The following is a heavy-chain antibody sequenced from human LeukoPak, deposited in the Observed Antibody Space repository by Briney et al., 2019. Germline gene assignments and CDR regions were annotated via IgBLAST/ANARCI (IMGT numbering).Heavy chain of an antibody. J-gene: IGHJ4*02. Sequence: GGSLRLSCAASGFPFANTWMHWVRQAPGKGLVWVSLIDNDGSTTHYADSVKGRFTISRDNAKNTVYLQMNSLRAEDTAAYYCAIGGTYGSGSWGQGTLVTVSS. CDR3: AIGGTYGSGS. CDR1: GFPFANTW. CDR2: IDNDGSTT. V-gene: IGHV3-74*01. D-gene: IGHD3-10*01.